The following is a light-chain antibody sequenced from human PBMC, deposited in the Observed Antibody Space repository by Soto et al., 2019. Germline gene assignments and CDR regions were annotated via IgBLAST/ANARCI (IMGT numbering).Light chain of an antibody. CDR3: QQYNNWPWT. CDR2: GAS. V-gene: IGKV3-15*01. J-gene: IGKJ1*01. CDR1: QSVSSN. Sequence: EIVMTQSPATLSVSPGERATLSCRASQSVSSNLAWYLQKPGQAPRLLIYGASTRATGTPARFSGSGSGTEFILTISSLQSEDFAVYYCQQYNNWPWTFGQGTKVDI.